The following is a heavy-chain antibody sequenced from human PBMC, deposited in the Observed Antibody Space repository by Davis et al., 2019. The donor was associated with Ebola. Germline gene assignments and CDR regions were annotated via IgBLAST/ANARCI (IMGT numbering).Heavy chain of an antibody. CDR1: GGSISSSSYY. CDR2: IYYSGST. V-gene: IGHV4-39*07. J-gene: IGHJ6*02. Sequence: PSETLSLTCTVSGGSISSSSYYWGWIRQPPGKGLEWIGSIYYSGSTYYNPSLKSRVTISVETSKNQFSLKLSSVTAADTAVYYCASTLGWGPVYYYGMDVWGQGTTVTVSS. CDR3: ASTLGWGPVYYYGMDV. D-gene: IGHD1-26*01.